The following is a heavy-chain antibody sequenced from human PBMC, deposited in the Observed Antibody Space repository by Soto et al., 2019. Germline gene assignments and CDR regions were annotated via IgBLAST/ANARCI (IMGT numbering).Heavy chain of an antibody. CDR3: ARMSIAARQDWFDP. CDR1: GVTFCSDA. V-gene: IGHV1-2*02. J-gene: IGHJ5*02. Sequence: ASVKVSCKASGVTFCSDAITWVRQAPGQGLEWVGRIIPNSGGTNYAQKFQGRVTMTRDTSISTAYMELSRLRSDDTAVYYCARMSIAARQDWFDPWGQGTLVTVPS. D-gene: IGHD6-6*01. CDR2: IIPNSGGT.